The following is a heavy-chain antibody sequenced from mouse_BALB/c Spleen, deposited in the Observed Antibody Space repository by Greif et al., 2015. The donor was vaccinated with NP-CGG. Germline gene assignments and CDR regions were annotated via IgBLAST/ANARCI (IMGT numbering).Heavy chain of an antibody. Sequence: QVQLQQSGAELVRPGSSVKISCKASGYAFSSYWMNWAKQRPGQGLEWIGQIYPGDGDTNYNGKFKGKATLTADKSSSTAYMQLSSLTSEDSAVYFCARSEGFAYWGQGALVTVSA. CDR1: GYAFSSYW. J-gene: IGHJ3*01. CDR3: ARSEGFAY. V-gene: IGHV1-80*01. CDR2: IYPGDGDT.